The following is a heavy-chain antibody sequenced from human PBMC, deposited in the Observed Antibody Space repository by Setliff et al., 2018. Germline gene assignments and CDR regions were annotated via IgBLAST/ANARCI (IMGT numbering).Heavy chain of an antibody. V-gene: IGHV3-48*01. CDR2: ISSGSSTI. J-gene: IGHJ4*02. CDR1: GLTFRNFG. CDR3: ARIKFRGGELPLDY. D-gene: IGHD3-16*01. Sequence: GGSLRLSCVVSGLTFRNFGMTWVRQAPGKGLEWLSKISSGSSTIYYADSVKGRFTISRDNAQNSLYLQMNSLRAEDTAVYYCARIKFRGGELPLDYWGQGALVTVSS.